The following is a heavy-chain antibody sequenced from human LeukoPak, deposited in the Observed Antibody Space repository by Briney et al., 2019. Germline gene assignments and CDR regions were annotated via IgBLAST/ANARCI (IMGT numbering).Heavy chain of an antibody. Sequence: PSETLSLTCAVYGGSFSGYYWSWIRQPPGKGLEWIGEINHSGSTNYNPSLKSRVTISVDTSKNQFSLKLSSVTAADTAVYYCARGYDSSGYYVYYYMDVWGKGTTVTVSS. J-gene: IGHJ6*03. CDR1: GGSFSGYY. CDR2: INHSGST. CDR3: ARGYDSSGYYVYYYMDV. D-gene: IGHD3-22*01. V-gene: IGHV4-34*01.